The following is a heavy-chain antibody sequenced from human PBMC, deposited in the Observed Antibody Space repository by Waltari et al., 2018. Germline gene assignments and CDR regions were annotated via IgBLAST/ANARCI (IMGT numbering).Heavy chain of an antibody. CDR1: GGTFSSYA. J-gene: IGHJ6*02. CDR3: ARIDVDTAMVTPYYYYGMDV. CDR2: IIPIFGTA. D-gene: IGHD5-18*01. V-gene: IGHV1-69*01. Sequence: QVQLVQSGAEVKKPGSSVKVSCKASGGTFSSYAISWVRQAPGQGLEWMGGIIPIFGTANYAQKCQGRVTITADESTSTAYMELSSLRSEDTAVYYCARIDVDTAMVTPYYYYGMDVWGQGTTVTVSS.